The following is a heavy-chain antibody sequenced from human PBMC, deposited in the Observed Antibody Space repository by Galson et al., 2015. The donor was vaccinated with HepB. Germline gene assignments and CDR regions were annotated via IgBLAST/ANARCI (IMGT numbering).Heavy chain of an antibody. CDR2: ISAYNGNT. CDR3: ARDFGSYYDSSGYPMGMDV. V-gene: IGHV1-18*01. Sequence: SVKVSCKASGYTFTSYGISWVRQAPGQGLEWMGWISAYNGNTNYAQKLQGRVTMTTDTSTSTAYMELRSLRSDDTAVYYCARDFGSYYDSSGYPMGMDVWGQGTTVTVSS. J-gene: IGHJ6*02. CDR1: GYTFTSYG. D-gene: IGHD3-22*01.